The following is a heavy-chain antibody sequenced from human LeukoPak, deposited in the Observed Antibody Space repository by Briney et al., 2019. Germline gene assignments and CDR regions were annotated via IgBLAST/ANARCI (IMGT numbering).Heavy chain of an antibody. CDR2: ISSSSSYI. CDR3: ARDYCSGGSCYSGFDP. Sequence: PGGSLRLSCAASGFTFSSYSMNWVRQAPGKGLEWVSSISSSSSYIYYADSVKGRFTTSRDNAKNSLYLQMNSLRAEDTAVYYCARDYCSGGSCYSGFDPWGQGTLVTVSS. CDR1: GFTFSSYS. J-gene: IGHJ5*02. V-gene: IGHV3-21*01. D-gene: IGHD2-15*01.